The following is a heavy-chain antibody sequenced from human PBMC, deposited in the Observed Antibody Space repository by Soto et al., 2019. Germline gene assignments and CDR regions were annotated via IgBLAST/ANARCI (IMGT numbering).Heavy chain of an antibody. CDR1: GDSVSSNSAA. Sequence: SQTLSLTCAISGDSVSSNSAAWNWIRQSQSRGLEWVGRTYYRSKWYNDYAVSVKSRITINPDTSKNQFSLQLNSVPPEDTAVYYCARGEIVATIHGMDVWGQGTTVTVSS. D-gene: IGHD5-12*01. J-gene: IGHJ6*02. CDR3: ARGEIVATIHGMDV. CDR2: TYYRSKWYN. V-gene: IGHV6-1*01.